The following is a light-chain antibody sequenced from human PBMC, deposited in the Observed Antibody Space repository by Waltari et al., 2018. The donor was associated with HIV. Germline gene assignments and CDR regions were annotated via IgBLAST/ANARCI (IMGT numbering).Light chain of an antibody. J-gene: IGKJ1*01. Sequence: DIVMTQAPLSLSVTPGQPAYIPCKSNQSLLHSDGKPYLYWYLQKPGQPPELLIYGISNRFSGVPDRFSGGGSGTDFTLKISRVEAEDVGVYYCMQSSRLPWTFGQGTKVEIK. V-gene: IGKV2D-29*01. CDR1: QSLLHSDGKPY. CDR2: GIS. CDR3: MQSSRLPWT.